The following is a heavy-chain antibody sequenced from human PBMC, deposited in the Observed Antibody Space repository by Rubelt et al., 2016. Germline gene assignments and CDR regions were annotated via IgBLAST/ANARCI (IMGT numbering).Heavy chain of an antibody. J-gene: IGHJ2*01. CDR2: ITAGNGNT. CDR3: AISTYYYDSSGYYPYWYFDL. Sequence: QVQLVQSGAEVKKLGASVKVSCKASGYTFTSYAMHWVRQAPGQRLEWMGWITAGNGNTKYSQKLQGRVTMTTDTSASTAYMELSSLRSEDTAVYYCAISTYYYDSSGYYPYWYFDLWGRGTLVTVSS. CDR1: GYTFTSYA. D-gene: IGHD3-22*01. V-gene: IGHV1-3*01.